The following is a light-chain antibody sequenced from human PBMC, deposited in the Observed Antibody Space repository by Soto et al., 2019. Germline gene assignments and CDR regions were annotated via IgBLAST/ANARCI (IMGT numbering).Light chain of an antibody. J-gene: IGKJ2*01. CDR2: RAS. CDR1: QSVARD. Sequence: EIVFTQSPGTLSLSPGETATLSCRASQSVARDLTWYQQKPGQAPRLLISRASTGATGIPDRFSGSGSGTDFTLTINRLEPEDSAVYYCQQHTISMYTFGQGTKLEIK. V-gene: IGKV3-20*01. CDR3: QQHTISMYT.